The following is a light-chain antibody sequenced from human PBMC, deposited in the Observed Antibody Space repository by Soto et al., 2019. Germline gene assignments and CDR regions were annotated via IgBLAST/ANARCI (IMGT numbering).Light chain of an antibody. CDR3: SSYTSSSTYV. J-gene: IGLJ1*01. V-gene: IGLV2-14*03. CDR2: EVA. CDR1: NSDVGAYPY. Sequence: QSALTQPASVSGSPGQSITISCTGTNSDVGAYPYVSWYQQHPGNAPKLLIYEVADRPSGVSDRFSGSKSGNTASLTISALQAEDEAVYYCSSYTSSSTYVFGTGTKVTVL.